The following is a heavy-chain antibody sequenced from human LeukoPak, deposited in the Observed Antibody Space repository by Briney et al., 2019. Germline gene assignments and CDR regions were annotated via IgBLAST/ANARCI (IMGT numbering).Heavy chain of an antibody. CDR2: ISGDGGST. J-gene: IGHJ4*02. Sequence: GGSLRLSCAATGFTFDDYAMHWVRQAPGKGLEWVSLISGDGGSTYYADSVKGRFTISRDNSKNSLYLQMNSLRTEDTALYYCAKDPYYYDSSGYYYPDYWGQGTLVTVSS. V-gene: IGHV3-43*02. D-gene: IGHD3-22*01. CDR1: GFTFDDYA. CDR3: AKDPYYYDSSGYYYPDY.